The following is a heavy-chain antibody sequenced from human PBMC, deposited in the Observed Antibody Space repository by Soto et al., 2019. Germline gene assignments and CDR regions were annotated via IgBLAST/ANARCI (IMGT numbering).Heavy chain of an antibody. D-gene: IGHD2-21*01. Sequence: SETLSLTCTVSGGSLRGYYWSWIRQPPGKGLEWIGDFYSSGSPHHNPSLKNRVSISADRSKNQFSLKLSSVTAADTAVYYCARGNVVANDYWGQGTLVTVSS. CDR3: ARGNVVANDY. CDR2: FYSSGSP. V-gene: IGHV4-59*12. CDR1: GGSLRGYY. J-gene: IGHJ4*02.